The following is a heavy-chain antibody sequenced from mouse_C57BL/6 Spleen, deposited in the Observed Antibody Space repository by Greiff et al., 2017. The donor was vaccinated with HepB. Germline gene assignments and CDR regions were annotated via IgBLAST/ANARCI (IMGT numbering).Heavy chain of an antibody. CDR3: ARWYDYDGAMDY. CDR1: GYTFTDYN. V-gene: IGHV1-18*01. J-gene: IGHJ4*01. D-gene: IGHD2-4*01. CDR2: INPNNGGT. Sequence: EVQLHQSGPELVKPGASVKIPCKASGYTFTDYNMDWVKQSHGKSLEWIGDINPNNGGTIYNQKFKGKATLTVDKSSSTAYMELRSLTSEDTAVYYCARWYDYDGAMDYWGQGTSVTVSS.